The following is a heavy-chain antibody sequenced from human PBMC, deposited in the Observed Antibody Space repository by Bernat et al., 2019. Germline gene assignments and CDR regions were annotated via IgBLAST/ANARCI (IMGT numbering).Heavy chain of an antibody. CDR2: IFSNDEK. J-gene: IGHJ6*03. D-gene: IGHD2-15*01. V-gene: IGHV2-26*01. CDR1: GFSLSNARMG. Sequence: QVTLKESGPVLVKPTETLTLTCTVSGFSLSNARMGVSWIRQPPGKALEWLAHIFSNDEKSYSTSLKSRLTISKDTSKSQVVLTMTNMDPVDTATYYCARIRVVAATDYYYYMDVWGKGTTVTVS. CDR3: ARIRVVAATDYYYYMDV.